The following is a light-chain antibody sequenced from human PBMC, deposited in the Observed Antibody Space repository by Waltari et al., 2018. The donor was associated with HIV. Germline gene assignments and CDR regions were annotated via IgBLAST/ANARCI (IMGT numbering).Light chain of an antibody. Sequence: DIVLPQSPDTLSLSPGERVTLSCRASQSVRSNYLAWYQHRPGQAPRLLINGASNRATGIPDKFSASGSGTDFSLTISRLEPEDFAVYYCQQYGNTPLTFGGGTKVEIK. V-gene: IGKV3-20*01. J-gene: IGKJ4*01. CDR2: GAS. CDR1: QSVRSNY. CDR3: QQYGNTPLT.